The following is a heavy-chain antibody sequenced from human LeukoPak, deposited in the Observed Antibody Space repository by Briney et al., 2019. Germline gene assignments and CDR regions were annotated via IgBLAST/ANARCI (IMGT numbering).Heavy chain of an antibody. CDR3: TRGGGYSGSWLFIDY. Sequence: GVLRLSCAASGFTFSSYAMSWVRQAPGKGLEWVGFIRSKAYGGTTEYAASVKGRFTISRDDSKSIAYLQMNSLKTEDTAVYYCTRGGGYSGSWLFIDYWGQGTLVTVSS. CDR2: IRSKAYGGTT. J-gene: IGHJ4*02. D-gene: IGHD6-13*01. CDR1: GFTFSSYA. V-gene: IGHV3-49*04.